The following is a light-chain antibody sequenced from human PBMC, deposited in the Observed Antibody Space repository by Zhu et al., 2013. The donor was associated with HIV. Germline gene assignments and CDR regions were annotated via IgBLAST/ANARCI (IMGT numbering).Light chain of an antibody. Sequence: QSALTQPASVSGSPGRSITVSCTGTSSDIGAYNYVSWYQQHPGKAPKLMIYEVSHRPSGVSNRFSGSKSGNTASLTISGLQAEDEADYYCSSYTSSSTLYVFGTGTKVTVL. CDR3: SSYTSSSTLYV. CDR2: EVS. J-gene: IGLJ1*01. CDR1: SSDIGAYNY. V-gene: IGLV2-14*01.